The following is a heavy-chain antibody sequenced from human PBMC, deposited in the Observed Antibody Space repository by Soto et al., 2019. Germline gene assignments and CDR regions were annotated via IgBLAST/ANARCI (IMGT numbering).Heavy chain of an antibody. D-gene: IGHD4-17*01. CDR1: GGSIRSGGSY. V-gene: IGHV4-31*03. Sequence: QVRLQESGPGLVKPSQTLSLTCTVSGGSIRSGGSYCSWIRQHPGKGLEWVGYIYSSGSTSYNPSLKCRVTISVETSMNQFALKLSSVTAADTVVYYCARDRTDDYRRHAGIDVWGQGTTVTVSS. CDR3: ARDRTDDYRRHAGIDV. CDR2: IYSSGST. J-gene: IGHJ6*02.